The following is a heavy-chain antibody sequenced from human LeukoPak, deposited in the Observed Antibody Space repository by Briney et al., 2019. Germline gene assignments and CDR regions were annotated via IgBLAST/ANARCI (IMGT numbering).Heavy chain of an antibody. CDR2: INHSGST. CDR3: ARDLDFHSSSSANFDY. CDR1: GGSFSGYY. D-gene: IGHD6-6*01. V-gene: IGHV4-34*01. J-gene: IGHJ4*02. Sequence: PSETLSLTCAVYGGSFSGYYWTWIRQSPGKRVECIGEINHSGSTNYNPSLKSRVTISIDTPNNQFSLRLTSVTAADTAIYYCARDLDFHSSSSANFDYWGQGTLVTVSS.